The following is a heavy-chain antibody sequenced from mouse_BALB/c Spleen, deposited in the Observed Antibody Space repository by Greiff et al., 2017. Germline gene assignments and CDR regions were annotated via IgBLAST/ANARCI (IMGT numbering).Heavy chain of an antibody. V-gene: IGHV1-54*01. CDR3: ARGDVYAMDY. CDR1: GYAFTNYL. Sequence: QVQLQQSEAELVRPGTSVKVSCKASGYAFTNYLIEWVKQRPGQGLEWIGVINPGSGGTNYNEKFKGKATLTADKSSSTAYMQLSSLTSDDSAVYFCARGDVYAMDYWGQGTSVTVSS. D-gene: IGHD3-3*01. CDR2: INPGSGGT. J-gene: IGHJ4*01.